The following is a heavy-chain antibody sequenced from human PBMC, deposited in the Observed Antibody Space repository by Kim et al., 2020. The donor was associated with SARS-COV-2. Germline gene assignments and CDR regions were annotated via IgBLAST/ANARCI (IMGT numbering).Heavy chain of an antibody. Sequence: TRYRPSFQGQVTISADQSIATAYLQWDSLKASDSAIYYCARSGTYYGMDVWGQGTTVTVSS. CDR3: ARSGTYYGMDV. J-gene: IGHJ6*02. D-gene: IGHD1-26*01. V-gene: IGHV5-51*01. CDR2: T.